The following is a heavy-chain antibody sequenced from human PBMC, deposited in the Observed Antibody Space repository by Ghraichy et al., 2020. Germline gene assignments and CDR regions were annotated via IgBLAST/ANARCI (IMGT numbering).Heavy chain of an antibody. Sequence: GGSLRLSCAASGSGFSGFSMAWVRQVPGKGLEWISYISSSSRTIYYADSVEGRFTISRDNGKNVLYLQMNSLTPGYTAVYYCARDRMAAYCYFDNWGQGTLVTVSS. J-gene: IGHJ4*02. CDR1: GSGFSGFS. D-gene: IGHD5-24*01. CDR2: ISSSSRTI. CDR3: ARDRMAAYCYFDN. V-gene: IGHV3-48*04.